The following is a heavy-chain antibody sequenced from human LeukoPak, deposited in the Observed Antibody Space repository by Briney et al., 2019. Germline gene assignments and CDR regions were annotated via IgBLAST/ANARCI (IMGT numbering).Heavy chain of an antibody. CDR3: ARGHMVRGVIQDYYFDY. J-gene: IGHJ4*02. V-gene: IGHV4-59*01. CDR2: IYYSGST. D-gene: IGHD3-10*01. Sequence: SETLPLTCTVSGGSISSYYWSWIRQPPGKGLEWIGYIYYSGSTNYNPSLKSRVTISVDTSKNQFSLKLSPVTAADTAVYYCARGHMVRGVIQDYYFDYWGQGTLVTVSS. CDR1: GGSISSYY.